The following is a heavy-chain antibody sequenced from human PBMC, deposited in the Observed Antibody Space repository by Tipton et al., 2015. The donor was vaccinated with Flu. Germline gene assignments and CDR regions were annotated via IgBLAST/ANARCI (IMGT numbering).Heavy chain of an antibody. V-gene: IGHV3-33*08. D-gene: IGHD1-7*01. Sequence: LSLTCAASGFTFSNYGMHWLRQAPGEGLEWVALIMNDGSNKYYGGFVKGRFTISRDNAKNSLYLQMNSLRIEDTAMYFCARDTTGTVFDYWGQGTLVTVSS. J-gene: IGHJ4*02. CDR1: GFTFSNYG. CDR2: IMNDGSNK. CDR3: ARDTTGTVFDY.